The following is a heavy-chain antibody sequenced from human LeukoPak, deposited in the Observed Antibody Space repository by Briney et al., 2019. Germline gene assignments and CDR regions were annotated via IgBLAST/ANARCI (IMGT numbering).Heavy chain of an antibody. Sequence: GGSLRLSCAVSGFTVSSNYMTWVRQAPGKGLEWVSILHSGGSTYYADSVKGRFTISRDNSKNTLYLQMNSLRAEDTAVYYCVRDYDSSGFLAHWGQGTLVTVSS. CDR2: LHSGGST. V-gene: IGHV3-66*01. CDR1: GFTVSSNY. CDR3: VRDYDSSGFLAH. J-gene: IGHJ4*02. D-gene: IGHD3-22*01.